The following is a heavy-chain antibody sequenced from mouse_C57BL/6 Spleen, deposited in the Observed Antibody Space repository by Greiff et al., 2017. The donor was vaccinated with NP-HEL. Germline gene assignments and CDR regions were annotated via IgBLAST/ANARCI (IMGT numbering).Heavy chain of an antibody. CDR3: VRQDDYDGFAY. V-gene: IGHV10-1*01. CDR1: GFSFTTYA. Sequence: EVQVVESGGGLVQPKGSLKLSCAASGFSFTTYAMNWVRQAPGKGLEWVARIRSKSNNYATYYADSVKDRFTISRDDSESMLYLQMNNLKTEDTAMYYCVRQDDYDGFAYWGQGTLVTVSA. D-gene: IGHD2-4*01. J-gene: IGHJ3*01. CDR2: IRSKSNNYAT.